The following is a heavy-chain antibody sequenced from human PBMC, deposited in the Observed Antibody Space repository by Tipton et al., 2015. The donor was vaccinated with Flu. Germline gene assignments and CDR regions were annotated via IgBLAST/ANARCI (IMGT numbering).Heavy chain of an antibody. CDR1: GFTFSDYY. J-gene: IGHJ3*02. Sequence: SLRLSCAASGFTFSDYYMSRIRQAPGKGLEWVSYISSSGSTIYYADSVKGRFTISRDNVKNSLYLQMNSLRAEDTAGYYCASHARHYDILTGYASEGGWWSDIWGQGTMVTVSS. CDR2: ISSSGSTI. D-gene: IGHD3-9*01. CDR3: ASHARHYDILTGYASEGGWWSDI. V-gene: IGHV3-11*01.